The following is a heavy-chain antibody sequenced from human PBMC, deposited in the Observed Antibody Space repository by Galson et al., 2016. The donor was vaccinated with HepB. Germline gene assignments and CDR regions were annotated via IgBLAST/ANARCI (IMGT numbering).Heavy chain of an antibody. CDR2: VYTSGNT. Sequence: SETLSLTCTVSGGYIGIYYWIWVRQPAGKGLEWIGRVYTSGNTKYSPSLKSRVTMSIDTSENQFSLKLGSVTAADTAVYYCARADYDRSGYPFDYWGQGIRVTVSS. CDR1: GGYIGIYY. J-gene: IGHJ4*02. V-gene: IGHV4-4*07. CDR3: ARADYDRSGYPFDY. D-gene: IGHD3-22*01.